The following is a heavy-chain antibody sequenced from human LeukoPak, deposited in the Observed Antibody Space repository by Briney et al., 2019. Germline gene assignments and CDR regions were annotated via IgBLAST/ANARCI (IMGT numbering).Heavy chain of an antibody. CDR2: IRSKAYGGTT. D-gene: IGHD3-3*01. CDR1: GFTFGDYA. Sequence: GGSLRLSCTASGFTFGDYAMSWVRQAPGKGLEWVGFIRSKAYGGTTEYAASVKGRFTISRDDSKSIAYLQMNSLKTEDTAVYYCTRDEFGVVITTPYYYYNMDVWGKGATVTVSS. CDR3: TRDEFGVVITTPYYYYNMDV. J-gene: IGHJ6*03. V-gene: IGHV3-49*04.